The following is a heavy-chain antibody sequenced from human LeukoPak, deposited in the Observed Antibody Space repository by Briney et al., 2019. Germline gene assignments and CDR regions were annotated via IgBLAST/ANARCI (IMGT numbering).Heavy chain of an antibody. CDR2: MNPNSGNT. CDR3: ARAFRSRGGAFDI. J-gene: IGHJ3*02. Sequence: ASVKVSCKASGYTFTSYDINWVRQATGQGLEWMGWMNPNSGNTGYAQKFQGRVTITRNTSISTAYMELSSLRSEDTAVYYCARAFRSRGGAFDIWGQGTMVTVSS. V-gene: IGHV1-8*03. D-gene: IGHD1-26*01. CDR1: GYTFTSYD.